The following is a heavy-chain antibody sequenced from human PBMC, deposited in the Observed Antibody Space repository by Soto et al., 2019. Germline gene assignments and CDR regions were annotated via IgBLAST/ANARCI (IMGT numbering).Heavy chain of an antibody. Sequence: GSLRLSCEASGFTFSGFDMHWVRQPTGKGLEWVSIIGTAGDTYYAVSVKGRFTISRDNAKNSLSLQMNSLRAGDTAVYFCARGQEVGAHFFDSWGQGTQVTVSS. CDR2: IGTAGDT. V-gene: IGHV3-13*01. CDR1: GFTFSGFD. CDR3: ARGQEVGAHFFDS. D-gene: IGHD2-15*01. J-gene: IGHJ4*02.